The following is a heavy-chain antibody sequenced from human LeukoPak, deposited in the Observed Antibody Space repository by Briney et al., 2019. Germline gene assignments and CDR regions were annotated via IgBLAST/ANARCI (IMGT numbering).Heavy chain of an antibody. Sequence: SETLSLTCAVYGGSFSGYYWTWIRQRPGKGLEWIGSIYESGSSHHDPSLSSRLSISVDTSKNQFSLKLTSVTAADTAVYFCARGEDGFNYGWLDPWGQGTLVTVPS. CDR3: ARGEDGFNYGWLDP. J-gene: IGHJ5*02. CDR1: GGSFSGYY. D-gene: IGHD5-24*01. CDR2: IYESGSS. V-gene: IGHV4-34*09.